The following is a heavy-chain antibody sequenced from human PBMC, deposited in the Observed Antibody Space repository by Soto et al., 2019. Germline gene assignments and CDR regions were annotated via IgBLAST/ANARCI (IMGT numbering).Heavy chain of an antibody. J-gene: IGHJ3*02. D-gene: IGHD2-21*01. CDR3: TSGSWSGEVFDI. V-gene: IGHV1-69*02. CDR1: GGTFNTYS. Sequence: QVQLVQSGAEVKKPGSSVKVSCKDSGGTFNTYSMFWVRQAPGQGLEWMGRIIPMLGVRNYAQRFQDRVTITADKSRATVHMELSSLRSEDTALYYCTSGSWSGEVFDIWGQGTMVTVSS. CDR2: IIPMLGVR.